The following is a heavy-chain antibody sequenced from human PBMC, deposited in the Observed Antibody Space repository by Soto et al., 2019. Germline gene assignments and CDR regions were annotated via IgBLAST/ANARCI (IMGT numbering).Heavy chain of an antibody. CDR1: GESLNNFY. D-gene: IGHD3-10*01. J-gene: IGHJ4*02. Sequence: PLETLSLTCTVSGESLNNFYWSWIRQPPGKGLEWIGFVHYSGSTGYNPSLKSRVTISVDTSKNQLSLKVTSVTTADTAIYFCARGRVPAVWGQGTLVTVSS. CDR3: ARGRVPAV. CDR2: VHYSGST. V-gene: IGHV4-59*01.